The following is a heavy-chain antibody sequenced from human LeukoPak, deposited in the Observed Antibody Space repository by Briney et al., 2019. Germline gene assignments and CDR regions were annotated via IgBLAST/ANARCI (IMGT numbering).Heavy chain of an antibody. CDR1: GYTFTSYY. D-gene: IGHD6-19*01. J-gene: IGHJ5*02. CDR2: INPSGGST. Sequence: ASVKVSCKASGYTFTSYYMHWVRQAPGQGLEWMGIINPSGGSTSYAQKFQGRVTMTKDTSTGTVYMELSSLRSEDTAVYYCARAVGGWYHTTPTSHWFDPWGQGTLVTVSS. CDR3: ARAVGGWYHTTPTSHWFDP. V-gene: IGHV1-46*01.